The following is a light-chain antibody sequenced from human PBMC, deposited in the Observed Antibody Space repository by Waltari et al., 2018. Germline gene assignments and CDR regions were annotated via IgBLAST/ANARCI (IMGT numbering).Light chain of an antibody. CDR2: EIS. CDR3: MQSIERPLT. Sequence: DIVMTQTPLSLSVTPGQPASISCRSSQSLLHTNGRTYFYWYLQKPGQPPQLLIYEISKRYSGVPDRFSGSESGTDFTLKISRVEAEDVGVYYCMQSIERPLTFGQGTRLDIK. J-gene: IGKJ5*01. V-gene: IGKV2D-29*01. CDR1: QSLLHTNGRTY.